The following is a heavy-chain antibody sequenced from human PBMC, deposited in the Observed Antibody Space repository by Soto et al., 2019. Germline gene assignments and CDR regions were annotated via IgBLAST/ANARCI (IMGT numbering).Heavy chain of an antibody. Sequence: GGSLRLSCAASGFTFRSYNMHWVRQAPGKGLEWVAVISHDENNRYYTESVKGRFTISRDNSKNTLYLQVNSLRAEDTSVYYCARAMDAAMASKDNWFEPWGQGTLVTVSS. CDR1: GFTFRSYN. D-gene: IGHD5-18*01. J-gene: IGHJ5*02. CDR3: ARAMDAAMASKDNWFEP. CDR2: ISHDENNR. V-gene: IGHV3-30-3*01.